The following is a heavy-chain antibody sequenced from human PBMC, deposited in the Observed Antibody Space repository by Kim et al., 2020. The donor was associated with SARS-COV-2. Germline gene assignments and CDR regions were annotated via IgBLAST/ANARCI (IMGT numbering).Heavy chain of an antibody. D-gene: IGHD1-1*01. V-gene: IGHV4-59*01. Sequence: SETLSLTCTVSGGSISTYFWSWIRQPPGKGLEWIGYIYYSGSTSYNPSLKSRVTISVDTSKNQFSLELNSVTAADTAVYYCARSPRDAYKPTPYFDYWGQGTLVTVSS. CDR3: ARSPRDAYKPTPYFDY. J-gene: IGHJ4*02. CDR1: GGSISTYF. CDR2: IYYSGST.